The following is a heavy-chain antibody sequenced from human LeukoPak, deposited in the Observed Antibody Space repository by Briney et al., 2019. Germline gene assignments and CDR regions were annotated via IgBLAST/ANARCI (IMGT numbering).Heavy chain of an antibody. D-gene: IGHD5-18*01. CDR2: IYYSGST. J-gene: IGHJ4*02. Sequence: PSETLSLTCTVSGGSISSSSYYWGWIRQPPGKGLEWIGGIYYSGSTYYNPSLKSRVTISVDTSKNQFSLKLSSVTAADTAVYYCARTFSVDTVDFDYWGQGTLVTVSS. CDR3: ARTFSVDTVDFDY. CDR1: GGSISSSSYY. V-gene: IGHV4-39*01.